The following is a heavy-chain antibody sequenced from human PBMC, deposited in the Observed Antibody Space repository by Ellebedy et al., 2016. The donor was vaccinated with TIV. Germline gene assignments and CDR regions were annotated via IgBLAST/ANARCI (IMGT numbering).Heavy chain of an antibody. J-gene: IGHJ6*03. CDR3: ARDRGSSGTYYPRLGYYYYMDV. CDR1: GGSFSSLS. Sequence: SVKVSXXASGGSFSSLSITWVRQVPGQGPEWMGRIIPLLGIPNYAQRFQDRVTITADKSTSTAYMELSSLRSEDTAVYYCARDRGSSGTYYPRLGYYYYMDVWGNGTTVTVSS. D-gene: IGHD1-26*01. V-gene: IGHV1-69*04. CDR2: IIPLLGIP.